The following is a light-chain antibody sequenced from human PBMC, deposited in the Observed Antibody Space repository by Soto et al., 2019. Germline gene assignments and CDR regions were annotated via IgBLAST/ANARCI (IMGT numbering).Light chain of an antibody. J-gene: IGKJ1*01. CDR1: QSVSSN. V-gene: IGKV3-15*01. CDR3: QQYNNWPRT. CDR2: GAS. Sequence: EIVMTQSPATLSVSPGERATLSCRASQSVSSNLAWYQQKPGQAPRLLIYGASTRATGIPARFSGSGSGKEFTLTTSSLQSADFAVYYCQQYNNWPRTFGQGTKVEIK.